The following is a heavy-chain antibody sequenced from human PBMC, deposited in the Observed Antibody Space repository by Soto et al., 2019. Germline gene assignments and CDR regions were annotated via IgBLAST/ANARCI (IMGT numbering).Heavy chain of an antibody. Sequence: VASVKVSCKASGGTFSSYAISWVRQAPGQGLEWKGGIIPIFGTANYAQKNQGRVTISAVVSSSTAYMELISLRSEYTSVYFFARDRTYGGTRGPLDYWGQGTLVSVSS. D-gene: IGHD4-17*01. J-gene: IGHJ4*02. CDR2: IIPIFGTA. V-gene: IGHV1-69*13. CDR3: ARDRTYGGTRGPLDY. CDR1: GGTFSSYA.